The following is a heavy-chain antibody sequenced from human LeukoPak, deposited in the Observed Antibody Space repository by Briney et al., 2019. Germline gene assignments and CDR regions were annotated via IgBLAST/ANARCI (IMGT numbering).Heavy chain of an antibody. CDR3: GPDSSGYYFLAY. CDR2: IIPLLGIT. Sequence: GASVKVSCKASGGTFSSYAFNWVRQAPGQGLEWVGRIIPLLGITNHAQKLQGRVTVTADTATNTAYMELSSLIPDDTAVYYCGPDSSGYYFLAYWGQGTLVTVSS. J-gene: IGHJ4*02. V-gene: IGHV1-69*04. CDR1: GGTFSSYA. D-gene: IGHD3-22*01.